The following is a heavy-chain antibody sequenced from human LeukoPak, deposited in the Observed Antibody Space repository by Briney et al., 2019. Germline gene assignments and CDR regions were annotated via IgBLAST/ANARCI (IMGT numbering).Heavy chain of an antibody. Sequence: GASVKVSCKASGYTFTGYYMHWVRQAPGQGLEWMGWINPNSGGTNYAQKFQGRVTMTRDTSISTAYMELSRLRSDDTAVYYCARAALDYDILTGLLYWGQGTLVTVSS. D-gene: IGHD3-9*01. CDR1: GYTFTGYY. J-gene: IGHJ4*02. CDR3: ARAALDYDILTGLLY. CDR2: INPNSGGT. V-gene: IGHV1-2*02.